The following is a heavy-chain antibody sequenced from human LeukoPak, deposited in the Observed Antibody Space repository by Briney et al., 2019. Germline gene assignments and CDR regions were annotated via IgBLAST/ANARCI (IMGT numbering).Heavy chain of an antibody. V-gene: IGHV4-31*03. D-gene: IGHD3-22*01. J-gene: IGHJ4*02. CDR2: IYYSGST. CDR1: GGSISSGGYY. Sequence: SQTPSLTCTVSGGSISSGGYYWSWIRQHPGKGLEWIGYIYYSGSTYYNPSLKSRVTISVDTSKNQFSLKLSSVTAADTAVYYCARAQYYYDSSGYHPYYFDYWGQGTLVTVSS. CDR3: ARAQYYYDSSGYHPYYFDY.